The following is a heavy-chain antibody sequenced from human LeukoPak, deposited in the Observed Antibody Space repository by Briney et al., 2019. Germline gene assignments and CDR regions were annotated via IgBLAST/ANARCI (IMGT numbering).Heavy chain of an antibody. CDR2: ISWNSGSI. CDR1: GFTFDDYA. Sequence: GRSLRLSCAASGFTFDDYAMHWVRQAPGKGLEWVSGISWNSGSIGYADSVKGRFTISRDNAKNSLYLQMNSLRAEDTALYYCAKESIRRGRYYYYYMDVWGKGTTVTISS. V-gene: IGHV3-9*01. D-gene: IGHD6-6*01. J-gene: IGHJ6*03. CDR3: AKESIRRGRYYYYYMDV.